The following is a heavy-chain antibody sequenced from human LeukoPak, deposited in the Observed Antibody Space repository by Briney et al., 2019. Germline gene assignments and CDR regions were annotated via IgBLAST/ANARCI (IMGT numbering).Heavy chain of an antibody. D-gene: IGHD3-22*01. CDR2: ISYVGSNK. Sequence: GRSLRLSCAASGFTFSSYGMHWVRQAPGKGLEWVAVISYVGSNKYYADSVKGRFTISRDNSKNTLYLQMNSLRAEDTAVYYCARRVGYYDSSGYIHDTFDIWGQGTMVTVSS. CDR1: GFTFSSYG. V-gene: IGHV3-30*03. J-gene: IGHJ3*02. CDR3: ARRVGYYDSSGYIHDTFDI.